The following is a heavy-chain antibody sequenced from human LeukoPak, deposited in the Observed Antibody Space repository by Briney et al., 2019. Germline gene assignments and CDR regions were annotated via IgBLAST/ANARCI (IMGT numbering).Heavy chain of an antibody. J-gene: IGHJ6*03. CDR2: IIPIFGTA. Sequence: SVKVSCKASGGTFSSYAISWVRQAPGQGLEWMGGIIPIFGTANYAQKFQGRVTITTDESTSTAYMELSSLRSEDTAVYYCASCYDFWRGYSPNYYMDVWGKGTTVTVSS. V-gene: IGHV1-69*05. CDR3: ASCYDFWRGYSPNYYMDV. D-gene: IGHD3-3*01. CDR1: GGTFSSYA.